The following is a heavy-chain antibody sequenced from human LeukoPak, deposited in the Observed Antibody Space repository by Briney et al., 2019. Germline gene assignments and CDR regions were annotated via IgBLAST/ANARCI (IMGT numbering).Heavy chain of an antibody. CDR2: IYYSGST. CDR3: SGAYVYFWGGYPPWLDY. Sequence: PSETLSLTCTVSGGSISSYYWSWIRQPPGKGLEWIGYIYYSGSTNYNPSLKSRVTISVDTSKNQFSLKLSSVTAADTAVYYCSGAYVYFWGGYPPWLDYGGKGTLVTVSS. CDR1: GGSISSYY. V-gene: IGHV4-59*01. J-gene: IGHJ4*02. D-gene: IGHD3-16*02.